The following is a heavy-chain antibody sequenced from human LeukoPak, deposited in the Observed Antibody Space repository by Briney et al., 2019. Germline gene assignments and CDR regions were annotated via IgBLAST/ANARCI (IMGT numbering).Heavy chain of an antibody. D-gene: IGHD3-9*01. CDR2: ISSSSSYI. J-gene: IGHJ4*02. Sequence: GGSLRLSCAASGFTFSSYSMNWVRQAPGKGLEWDSSISSSSSYIYYADSVKGRFTISRGNAKNSLYLQMNSLRAEDTAVYYCARDKGIRYFDWLSTFDYWGQGTLVTVSS. CDR3: ARDKGIRYFDWLSTFDY. CDR1: GFTFSSYS. V-gene: IGHV3-21*01.